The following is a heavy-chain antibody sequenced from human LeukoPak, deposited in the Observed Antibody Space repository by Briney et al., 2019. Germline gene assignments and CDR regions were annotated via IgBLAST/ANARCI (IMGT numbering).Heavy chain of an antibody. V-gene: IGHV3-74*01. CDR1: GFTFSSYW. D-gene: IGHD1-1*01. CDR3: ARGPTGTYGELFDY. J-gene: IGHJ4*02. Sequence: GGSLRLSCAASGFTFSSYWMHWVRQAPGKGLVWVSRINSDGSSTSYADSVKGRFTISRDNAKNTLYLQMNSLRAEDTAVYYCARGPTGTYGELFDYWGQGTLVTVSS. CDR2: INSDGSST.